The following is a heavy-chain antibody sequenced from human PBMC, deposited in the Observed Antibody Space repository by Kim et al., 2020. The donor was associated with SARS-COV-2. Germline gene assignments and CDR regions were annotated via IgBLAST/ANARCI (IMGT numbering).Heavy chain of an antibody. CDR2: IYYSGST. Sequence: SETLSLTCTVSGGSISSGDYYWSWIRQPPGKGLEWIGYIYYSGSTYYNPSLKSRHNISVDTAKNQFSLKLSSVTAADTAGYYCPRDAVLVVPAAKTGMDV. CDR1: GGSISSGDYY. J-gene: IGHJ6*01. CDR3: PRDAVLVVPAAKTGMDV. V-gene: IGHV4-30-4*01. D-gene: IGHD2-2*01.